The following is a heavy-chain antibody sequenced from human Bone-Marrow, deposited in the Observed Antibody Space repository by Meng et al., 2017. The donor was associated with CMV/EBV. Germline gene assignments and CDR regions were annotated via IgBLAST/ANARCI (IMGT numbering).Heavy chain of an antibody. D-gene: IGHD1-20*01. CDR2: IYYSGST. CDR1: SISRSSYY. Sequence: SISRSSYYWGWIRQPPGKGLEWIGSIYYSGSTYYNPSLKSRVTISVDTSKNQFSLKLSSVTAADTAVYYCARDGPYNWNAPANWFDPWGQGTLVTVSS. CDR3: ARDGPYNWNAPANWFDP. J-gene: IGHJ5*02. V-gene: IGHV4-39*07.